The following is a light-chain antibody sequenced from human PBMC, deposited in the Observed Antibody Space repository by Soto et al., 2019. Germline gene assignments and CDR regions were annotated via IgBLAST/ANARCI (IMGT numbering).Light chain of an antibody. CDR3: QQYGTSPTIT. CDR1: QSVRRSY. Sequence: EIALTQSPATLSLSPGERATLSCGASQSVRRSYLAWYQQRPGLAPRLLIYDASTRATGIPDRFSGSGAETDFTLTISRLEPEDFAVYYCQQYGTSPTITFGQGTRLEI. J-gene: IGKJ5*01. CDR2: DAS. V-gene: IGKV3D-20*01.